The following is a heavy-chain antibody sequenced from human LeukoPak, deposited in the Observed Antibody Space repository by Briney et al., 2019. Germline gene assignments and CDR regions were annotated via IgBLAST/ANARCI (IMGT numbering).Heavy chain of an antibody. D-gene: IGHD6-6*01. CDR1: GGSFSGYY. V-gene: IGHV4-34*01. J-gene: IGHJ4*02. CDR3: RYSSSSYYFDY. CDR2: INHSGST. Sequence: SETLSLTCAVYGGSFSGYYWSWIRQPPGKGLEWIGEINHSGSTNYNPSLKSRVTISVDTSKNQFSLKLSSVTAADTAVYYCRYSSSSYYFDYWGQGTLVTVSS.